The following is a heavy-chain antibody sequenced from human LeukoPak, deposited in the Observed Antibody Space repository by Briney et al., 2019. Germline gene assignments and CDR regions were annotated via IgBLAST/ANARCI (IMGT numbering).Heavy chain of an antibody. V-gene: IGHV1-69*16. CDR2: IVPPLGTA. D-gene: IGHD2-2*01. CDR3: TTYGSNTAEYFEH. Sequence: GASVKVSCKASGGIYRRYSITWVRQAPGQGLEWMGGIVPPLGTANYAQKFQGRVTITTDESTNTAYMELTSLTSEDAAVYYCTTYGSNTAEYFEHWGQGTLVSVSS. CDR1: GGIYRRYS. J-gene: IGHJ1*01.